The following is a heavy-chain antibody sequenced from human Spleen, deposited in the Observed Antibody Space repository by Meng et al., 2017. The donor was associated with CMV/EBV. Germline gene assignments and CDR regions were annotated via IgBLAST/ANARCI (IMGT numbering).Heavy chain of an antibody. CDR1: GFTFSTYA. CDR2: ISSSGDYI. CDR3: VRSFTGTSY. D-gene: IGHD1-7*01. V-gene: IGHV3-21*06. J-gene: IGHJ4*02. Sequence: GGSLRLSCAASGFTFSTYAMDWVRQAPGKGLEWVSFISSSGDYIHYADSVKGRFTIYRDNAKNSLYLQMNSLRAEDTAVYYCVRSFTGTSYWGQGTLVTVSS.